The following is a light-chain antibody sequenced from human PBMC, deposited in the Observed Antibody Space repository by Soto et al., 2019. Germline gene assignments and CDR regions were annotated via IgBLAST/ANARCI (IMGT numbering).Light chain of an antibody. CDR3: QQYGSSGT. CDR1: QSVSSN. J-gene: IGKJ1*01. CDR2: DAS. V-gene: IGKV3D-11*03. Sequence: EIVLTQSPDTLSLSPGERATLSCRASQSVSSNLAWYQQKPGQAPRLLIYDASNRATGIPARFSGSGSGTDFTLTISSLEPEDFAVYYCQQYGSSGTFGQGTKVDIK.